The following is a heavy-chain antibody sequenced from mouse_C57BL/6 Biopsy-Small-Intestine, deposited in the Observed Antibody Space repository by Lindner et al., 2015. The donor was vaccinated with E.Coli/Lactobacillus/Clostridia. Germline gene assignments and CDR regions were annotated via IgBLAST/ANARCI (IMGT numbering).Heavy chain of an antibody. CDR2: INAANGET. CDR1: GHTFTTYS. J-gene: IGHJ4*01. CDR3: ASGKDGYNWYLDS. Sequence: SVKVSCKASGHTFTTYSMHWVRQAPGQRLEWMGWINAANGETEYSQKFLGRVTLTRDTSASTDYMELSSLTSEDTAVYFCASGKDGYNWYLDSWGQGTLVTVSS. D-gene: IGHD4-1*02. V-gene: IGHV1-84*02.